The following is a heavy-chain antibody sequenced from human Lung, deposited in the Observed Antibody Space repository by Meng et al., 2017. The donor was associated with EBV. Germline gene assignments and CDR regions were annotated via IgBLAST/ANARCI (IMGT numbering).Heavy chain of an antibody. D-gene: IGHD2/OR15-2a*01. J-gene: IGHJ1*01. Sequence: HVQLVQSGADVKRPGSSVKVPCKASGGTFSRYPINWLRQAPGQGLEWMAEIHPKFATTNFAQNFQGRVTLSADESSTTVYMELTSLRSEDTAVYYCAQQLLPMGAFFQHWGQGTLVAVSS. CDR2: IHPKFATT. CDR3: AQQLLPMGAFFQH. V-gene: IGHV1-69*01. CDR1: GGTFSRYP.